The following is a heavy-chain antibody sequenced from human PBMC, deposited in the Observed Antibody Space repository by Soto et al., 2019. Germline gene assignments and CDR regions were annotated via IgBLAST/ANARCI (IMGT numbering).Heavy chain of an antibody. CDR2: IIPLLGIT. V-gene: IGHV1-69*01. J-gene: IGHJ1*01. CDR3: ARDPRSITGTTSSEDFQH. CDR1: GGTFSGYA. D-gene: IGHD1-20*01. Sequence: QAQLMQSGAEVKKPGSSVKVSCRASGGTFSGYAINWVRQAPGQGLEWMGGIIPLLGITDYGQKFQGRITIAADESTGTGYMDLRGLRSEDTAVYYCARDPRSITGTTSSEDFQHWGQGTPVSVSS.